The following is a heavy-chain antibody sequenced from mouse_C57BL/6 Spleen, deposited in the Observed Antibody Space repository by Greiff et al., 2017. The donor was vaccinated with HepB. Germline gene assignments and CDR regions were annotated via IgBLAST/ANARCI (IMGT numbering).Heavy chain of an antibody. V-gene: IGHV1-69*01. Sequence: QVQLQQPGAELVMPGASVKLSCKASGYTFTSYWMHWVKQRPGQGLEWIGEIDPSDSYTNYNQKFKGKSTLTVDKSSSTAYMQLSSLTSEDSAVYYCAINWDSFFDYWGQGTTLTVSS. J-gene: IGHJ2*01. CDR1: GYTFTSYW. CDR3: AINWDSFFDY. CDR2: IDPSDSYT. D-gene: IGHD4-1*01.